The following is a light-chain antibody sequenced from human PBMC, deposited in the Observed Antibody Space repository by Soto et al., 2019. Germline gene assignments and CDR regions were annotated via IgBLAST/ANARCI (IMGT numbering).Light chain of an antibody. CDR2: EVS. Sequence: QSALTQPASVSGSPGQSITISCTGTSSDVGGYNYVSWYQQHPGKAPKLMIYEVSNRPSGVSNRFSGSKSGNTASLTISGLQAEDEADYYCTSYKSSITYVFGTGTNGTVL. J-gene: IGLJ1*01. CDR3: TSYKSSITYV. CDR1: SSDVGGYNY. V-gene: IGLV2-14*01.